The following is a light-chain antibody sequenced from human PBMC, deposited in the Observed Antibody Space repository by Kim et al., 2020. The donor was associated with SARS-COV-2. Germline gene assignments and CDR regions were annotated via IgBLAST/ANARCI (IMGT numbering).Light chain of an antibody. Sequence: AIRITQSPSSLSASTGDRVTITCRASQGISSYLAWYQQKPGKAPKLLIYAASTLQSGVPSRFSGSGSGTDFTLTINCLQSEDFATYYCQQYYGYPYTFGQGPKLEI. J-gene: IGKJ2*01. CDR2: AAS. CDR1: QGISSY. CDR3: QQYYGYPYT. V-gene: IGKV1-8*01.